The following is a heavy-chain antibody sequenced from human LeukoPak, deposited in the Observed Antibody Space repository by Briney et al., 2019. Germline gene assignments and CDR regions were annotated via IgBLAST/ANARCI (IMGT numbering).Heavy chain of an antibody. CDR2: FKTKYHQV. D-gene: IGHD4-11*01. J-gene: IGHJ4*02. CDR3: ARSVPDYTRFDY. V-gene: IGHV3-23*05. CDR1: GFTFSDYA. Sequence: HAGGSLRLSCVASGFTFSDYAMNWVRQAPGKGREWVSTFKTKYHQVYYAVSVRGRFTISTDNSRNTVVLQMNSLRADDTDLYYCARSVPDYTRFDYWGQGALVTVSS.